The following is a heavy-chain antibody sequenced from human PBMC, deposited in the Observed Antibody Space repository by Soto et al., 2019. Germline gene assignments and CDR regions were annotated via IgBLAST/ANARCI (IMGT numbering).Heavy chain of an antibody. D-gene: IGHD2-8*01. CDR1: GYTFTSYA. V-gene: IGHV1-3*01. CDR2: INAGNGNT. Sequence: ASVKVSCKASGYTFTSYAMHWVRQAPGQRLEWMGWINAGNGNTKYSQKFQGRVTITRDTSASTAYMELGSLRSEDTAVYYCARTQTVYAISGWFDPWGQGTLVTVSS. J-gene: IGHJ5*02. CDR3: ARTQTVYAISGWFDP.